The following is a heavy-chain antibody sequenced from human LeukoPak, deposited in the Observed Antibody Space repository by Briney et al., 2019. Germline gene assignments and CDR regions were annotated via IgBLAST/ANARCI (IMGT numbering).Heavy chain of an antibody. Sequence: PGGSLRLSCAASGFAFSGYWMHGVRQAPGKGLVWVSRINSDGSSTSYADSVKGRFTISRDNAKNTLYLQMNSLRAEDTAVYYCYIYGSGSYSIADYWGQGTLVTVSS. J-gene: IGHJ4*02. CDR3: YIYGSGSYSIADY. CDR2: INSDGSST. CDR1: GFAFSGYW. V-gene: IGHV3-74*01. D-gene: IGHD3-10*01.